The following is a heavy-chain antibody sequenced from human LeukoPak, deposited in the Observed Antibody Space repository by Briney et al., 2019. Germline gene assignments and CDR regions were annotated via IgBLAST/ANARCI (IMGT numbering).Heavy chain of an antibody. CDR2: INPSGGST. Sequence: ASVKVSCKASGYTFTSYYMHWVRQAPGQGLEWMGIINPSGGSTSYAQKFQGRVTMTRDTSTSTVYMELSSLRSEDTAMYYCARESHETREDYWGQGTLVTVSS. CDR1: GYTFTSYY. D-gene: IGHD1-1*01. CDR3: ARESHETREDY. J-gene: IGHJ4*02. V-gene: IGHV1-46*01.